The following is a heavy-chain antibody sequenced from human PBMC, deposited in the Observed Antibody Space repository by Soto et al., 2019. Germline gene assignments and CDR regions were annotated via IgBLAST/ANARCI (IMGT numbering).Heavy chain of an antibody. CDR3: ARARSYYDSSGPDY. Sequence: GGSLRLSCAASVLTFSSYAMHWVRQAPGKGLEWVAVISYDGSNKYYADSVKGRFTISRDNSKNTLYLQMNSLRAEDTAVYYCARARSYYDSSGPDYWGQGTQVTVSS. CDR2: ISYDGSNK. D-gene: IGHD3-22*01. V-gene: IGHV3-30-3*01. J-gene: IGHJ4*02. CDR1: VLTFSSYA.